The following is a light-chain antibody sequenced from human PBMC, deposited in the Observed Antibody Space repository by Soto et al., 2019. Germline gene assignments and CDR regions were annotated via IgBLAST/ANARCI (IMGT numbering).Light chain of an antibody. Sequence: QSALTQPASVSGSPGQSITISCTGTSSDVGAYNYVSWYQQYPGKAPKYIIYDVTNRPSGVSYRLSGSKSGNTASLTISGLQAEDEADYYCSSYTTSSTLYVFGAGTKLTVL. CDR3: SSYTTSSTLYV. J-gene: IGLJ1*01. V-gene: IGLV2-14*03. CDR1: SSDVGAYNY. CDR2: DVT.